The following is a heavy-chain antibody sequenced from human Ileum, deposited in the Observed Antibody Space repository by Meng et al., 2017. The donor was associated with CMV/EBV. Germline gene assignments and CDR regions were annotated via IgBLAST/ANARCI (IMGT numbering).Heavy chain of an antibody. D-gene: IGHD4-17*01. CDR1: GFTFSSYW. CDR3: ARGGDYGDFGYFQH. V-gene: IGHV3-74*01. CDR2: INSDGSST. J-gene: IGHJ1*01. Sequence: LSLTCAASGFTFSSYWMHWVRQAPGKGLVWVSRINSDGSSTSYADSVKGRFTISRDNAKNTLDLQMNSLRAEDTAVYFCARGGDYGDFGYFQHWGQGTLVTVSS.